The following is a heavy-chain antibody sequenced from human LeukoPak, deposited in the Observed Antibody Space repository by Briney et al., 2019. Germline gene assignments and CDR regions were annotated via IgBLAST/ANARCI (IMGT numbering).Heavy chain of an antibody. Sequence: PGGSLRLSCAASGFTFSRDWMAWIRQAPGKGLEWVANIKHDGSEKYYVDSVRGRFTISRDNAKNSLYQQMNSLRVEDTAVYYCARGTYYGAYYFDHWGQGTLVTASS. CDR1: GFTFSRDW. J-gene: IGHJ4*02. D-gene: IGHD1-26*01. V-gene: IGHV3-7*01. CDR2: IKHDGSEK. CDR3: ARGTYYGAYYFDH.